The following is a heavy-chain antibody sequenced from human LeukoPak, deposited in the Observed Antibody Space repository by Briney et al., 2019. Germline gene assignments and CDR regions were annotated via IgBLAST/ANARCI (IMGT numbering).Heavy chain of an antibody. J-gene: IGHJ5*02. V-gene: IGHV3-74*01. CDR3: ATRYCSGGSCP. Sequence: RSLRPSCAASGFTFSSYWMHWVRQAPGKGLVWVSRINSDGSSTSYADPVKGRFTISRDNAKNTLYLQMNSLRAEDTAVYYCATRYCSGGSCPWGQGTLVTVSS. CDR2: INSDGSST. D-gene: IGHD2-15*01. CDR1: GFTFSSYW.